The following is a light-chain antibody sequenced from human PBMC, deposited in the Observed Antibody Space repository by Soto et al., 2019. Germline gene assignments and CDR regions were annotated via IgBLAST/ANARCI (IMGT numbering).Light chain of an antibody. CDR3: QQYNTWPQS. Sequence: EILMTQSPATLSVSPGERVTLSCRASQSLSRNLAWYQQKPGQAPRLLIYAASTRATGIPARFSGSGSGTEFTLTISSLQSEGFAIYYCQQYNTWPQSFGQGTNLEIK. V-gene: IGKV3-15*01. CDR2: AAS. J-gene: IGKJ2*03. CDR1: QSLSRN.